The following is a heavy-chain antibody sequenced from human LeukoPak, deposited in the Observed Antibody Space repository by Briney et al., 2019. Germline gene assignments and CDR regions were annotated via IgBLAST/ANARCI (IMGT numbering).Heavy chain of an antibody. D-gene: IGHD6-13*01. CDR3: ARSSRVSSLYFDY. V-gene: IGHV3-48*04. CDR2: ISSSSSTI. J-gene: IGHJ4*02. Sequence: PGGSLRLSCAASGFTFSSYSMNWVRQAPGKGLEWVSYISSSSSTIYYAGSVKGRFTISRDNAKNSLYLQMNSLRAEDTAVYYCARSSRVSSLYFDYWGQGTLVTVSS. CDR1: GFTFSSYS.